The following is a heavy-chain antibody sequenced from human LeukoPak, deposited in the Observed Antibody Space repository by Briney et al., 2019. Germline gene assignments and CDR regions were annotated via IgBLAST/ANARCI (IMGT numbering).Heavy chain of an antibody. CDR2: MNPNSGNT. Sequence: ASVKVSCKTSGYAFASSYDLHWVRQATGQGLEWMGWMNPNSGNTGYAQKFQGRLTIARNTSTSTAYMELRSLRSEDTAVYYCARERGRRGTFGVALIGTRRAYYFDFWGQGTPVTVSS. CDR1: GYAFASSYD. V-gene: IGHV1-8*01. CDR3: ARERGRRGTFGVALIGTRRAYYFDF. D-gene: IGHD3-3*01. J-gene: IGHJ4*02.